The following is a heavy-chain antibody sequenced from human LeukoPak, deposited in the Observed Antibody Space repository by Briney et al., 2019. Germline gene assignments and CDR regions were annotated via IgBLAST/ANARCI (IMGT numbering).Heavy chain of an antibody. CDR2: INPNSGGT. D-gene: IGHD3-10*01. Sequence: ASVKVSCKASGYTFTGYYMHGVPQAPGQGLEWMGWINPNSGGTNYAQKFQGRVTMTRDTSISTAYMELSRLRSDDTAVYYCARENAMVRGVYYYYYMDVWGKGTTVTVSS. CDR3: ARENAMVRGVYYYYYMDV. CDR1: GYTFTGYY. J-gene: IGHJ6*03. V-gene: IGHV1-2*02.